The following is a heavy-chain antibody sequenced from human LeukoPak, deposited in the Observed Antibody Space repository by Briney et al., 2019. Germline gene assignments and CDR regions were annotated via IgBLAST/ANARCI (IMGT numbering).Heavy chain of an antibody. CDR3: ASSMYSSSWFDY. V-gene: IGHV4-34*01. D-gene: IGHD6-13*01. CDR2: INHSGST. CDR1: GGSFGGYY. J-gene: IGHJ4*02. Sequence: SETLSLTCAVYGGSFGGYYWSWIRQPPGKGLEWIGEINHSGSTNYNPSLKSRVTISVDASKNQFSLKLSSVTAADTAVYYCASSMYSSSWFDYWGQGTLVTVSS.